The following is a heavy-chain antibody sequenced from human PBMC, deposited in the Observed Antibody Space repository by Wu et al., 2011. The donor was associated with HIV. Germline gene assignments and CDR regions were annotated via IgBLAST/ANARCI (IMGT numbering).Heavy chain of an antibody. J-gene: IGHJ3*01. CDR3: AREGLVIEPADVLLAGALDV. V-gene: IGHV1-69*18. CDR1: GGSFDSHA. D-gene: IGHD2-2*01. Sequence: QVQLVQSGAEGKRPGSSVKISCKASGGSFDSHAITWVRQAPGQGLEWMGRIIPLFGTTDSAQRFQGRVTITADESTNTAYMALSSLSSEDTAVYYCAREGLVIEPADVLLAGALDVWGQGHNGSPSLQ. CDR2: IIPLFGTT.